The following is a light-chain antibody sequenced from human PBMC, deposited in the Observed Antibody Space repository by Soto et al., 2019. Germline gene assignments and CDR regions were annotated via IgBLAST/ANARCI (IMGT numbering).Light chain of an antibody. V-gene: IGLV2-8*01. CDR1: SSDVGGYNY. CDR2: EVS. CDR3: SSYAGSNNYV. J-gene: IGLJ1*01. Sequence: QSVGTQPPSASGCPGQSVTISCTGTSSDVGGYNYVSWYQQHPGKAPKLMIYEVSKRPSGVPDRFSGSKSGNTASLTVSGLQAEDEADYYCSSYAGSNNYVFGTGTKVTVL.